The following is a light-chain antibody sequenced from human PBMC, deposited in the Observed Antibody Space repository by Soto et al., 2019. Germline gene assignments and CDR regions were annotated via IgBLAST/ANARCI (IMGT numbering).Light chain of an antibody. CDR1: SSNIGAGYD. CDR3: QSYDSSLTLYV. CDR2: GNS. V-gene: IGLV1-40*01. Sequence: QSVLTQPPSVSGAPGQRVTISCTGSSSNIGAGYDVHWYQQLPGTAPKLLIYGNSNRPSGVPDRFSGSKSGTSASLAITGLQAEDEADYYCQSYDSSLTLYVFGTGTKLTVL. J-gene: IGLJ1*01.